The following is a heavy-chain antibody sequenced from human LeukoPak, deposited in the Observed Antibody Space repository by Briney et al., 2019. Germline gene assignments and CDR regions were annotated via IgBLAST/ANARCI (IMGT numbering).Heavy chain of an antibody. V-gene: IGHV3-21*01. CDR2: ISTTSDYI. J-gene: IGHJ4*02. Sequence: GGSLRLSCVGSGFSFSNSDMNWVRQAPGKGLEWVSSISTTSDYIYHADSVKGRFTTSRDNAKSSLFLQMNSLRDEDTAVYYCARERGYSSGWYLDYWGQGTLVTVSS. CDR1: GFSFSNSD. D-gene: IGHD6-19*01. CDR3: ARERGYSSGWYLDY.